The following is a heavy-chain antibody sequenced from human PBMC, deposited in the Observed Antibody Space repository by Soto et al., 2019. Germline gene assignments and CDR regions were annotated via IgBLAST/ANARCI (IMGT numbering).Heavy chain of an antibody. D-gene: IGHD3-22*01. J-gene: IGHJ1*01. CDR2: ISSSSSTI. CDR1: GFTFSSYI. V-gene: IGHV3-48*04. Sequence: GGSLRLSCAASGFTFSSYILPCVRQAPGKGLEWVSYISSSSSTIYYADSVKGRFTISRDNAKNSLYLQLNSLRAEDTAVYYCARDSDESSGYSRWWAQRALVNVSS. CDR3: ARDSDESSGYSRW.